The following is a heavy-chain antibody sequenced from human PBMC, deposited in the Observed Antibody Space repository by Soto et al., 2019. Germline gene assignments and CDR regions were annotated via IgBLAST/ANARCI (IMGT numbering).Heavy chain of an antibody. Sequence: PGGSLTLSCAGSGFAFRSYNMNWVRQPPGKGLEWVASISSGSSNIYYADSVKGRFTISRDNAKDSLYLQMDSLRAEDSAVYYCASATVVAGTFDFWGQGTLITVSS. CDR1: GFAFRSYN. CDR3: ASATVVAGTFDF. J-gene: IGHJ4*02. V-gene: IGHV3-21*01. D-gene: IGHD2-15*01. CDR2: ISSGSSNI.